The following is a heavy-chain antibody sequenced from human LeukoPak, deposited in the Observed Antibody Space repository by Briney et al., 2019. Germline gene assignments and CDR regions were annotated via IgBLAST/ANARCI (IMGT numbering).Heavy chain of an antibody. Sequence: SETLSLTCTVSGGSINNYFWNWIRQPPGKGLEWIGNLYYSGSTSYNPSLKSRVTISVDTSKNQFSLKLSSVTAADTAVYYCAAEMATIRGFDYWGQGTLVTVSS. CDR2: LYYSGST. J-gene: IGHJ4*02. D-gene: IGHD5-24*01. CDR1: GGSINNYF. V-gene: IGHV4-59*08. CDR3: AAEMATIRGFDY.